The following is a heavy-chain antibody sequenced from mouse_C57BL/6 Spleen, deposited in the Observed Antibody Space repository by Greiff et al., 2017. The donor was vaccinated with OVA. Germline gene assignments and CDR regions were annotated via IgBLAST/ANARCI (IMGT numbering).Heavy chain of an antibody. CDR2: INPNNGGT. CDR3: ARSGYYPYAMDY. CDR1: GYTFTDYY. D-gene: IGHD2-3*01. Sequence: VQLQQSGPELVKPGASVKISCKASGYTFTDYYMNWVKQSHGKSLEWIGDINPNNGGTSYNQKFKGKATLTVDKSSSTAYMELRSLTSEDSAVYYCARSGYYPYAMDYWGQGTSVTVSS. V-gene: IGHV1-26*01. J-gene: IGHJ4*01.